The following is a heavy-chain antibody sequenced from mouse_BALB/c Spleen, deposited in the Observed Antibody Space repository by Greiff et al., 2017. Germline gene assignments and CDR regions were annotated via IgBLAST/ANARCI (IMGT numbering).Heavy chain of an antibody. CDR3: ARNDGYYVHYYAMDY. V-gene: IGHV2-2*02. J-gene: IGHJ4*01. D-gene: IGHD2-3*01. CDR1: GFSLTSYG. Sequence: VKLMESGPGLVQPSQSLSITCTVSGFSLTSYGVHWVRQSPGKGLEWLGVIWSGGSTDYNAAFISRLSISKDNSKSQVFFKMNSLQANDTAIYYCARNDGYYVHYYAMDYWGQGTSVTVSS. CDR2: IWSGGST.